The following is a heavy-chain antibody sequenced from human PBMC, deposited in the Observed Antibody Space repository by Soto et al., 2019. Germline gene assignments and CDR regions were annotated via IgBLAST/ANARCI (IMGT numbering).Heavy chain of an antibody. CDR3: ARLGILTGYPGWFDP. V-gene: IGHV4-34*01. CDR2: INHSGST. CDR1: GGSFSGYS. Sequence: SETLALTCAVYGGSFSGYSWNWVGQRPGNGLEWIGEINHSGSTNYNPSLKSRVTISVDTSKNQCSLKLSSVTAADAAVYYCARLGILTGYPGWFDPWGQGTLVTVSS. J-gene: IGHJ5*02. D-gene: IGHD3-9*01.